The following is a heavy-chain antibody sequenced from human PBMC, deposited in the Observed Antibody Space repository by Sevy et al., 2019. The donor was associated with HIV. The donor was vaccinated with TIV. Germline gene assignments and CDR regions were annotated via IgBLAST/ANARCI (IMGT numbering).Heavy chain of an antibody. J-gene: IGHJ5*02. CDR1: DGSFSGYY. D-gene: IGHD2-2*01. CDR2: INESGIT. V-gene: IGHV4-34*01. CDR3: ARSPPVVVVPGAPSWFDP. Sequence: SETPSLTCAVHDGSFSGYYWNWIRQLPGKGLEWIGEINESGITYYNPSLKSRVTISVDTSKKQFPLKLNSVTAVDSAVYFCARSPPVVVVPGAPSWFDPWGQGTLVTVSS.